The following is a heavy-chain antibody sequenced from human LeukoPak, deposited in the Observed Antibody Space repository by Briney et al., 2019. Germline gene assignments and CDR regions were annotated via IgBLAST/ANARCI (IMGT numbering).Heavy chain of an antibody. Sequence: SETLSLTCAVYGGSFSGYYWSWIRQPPGKGLEWIGRIYTSGSTYYNPSLKSRVTISVDTSKNQFSLKLSSVTAADTAVYYCARSKLVRSYYYYYMDVWGRGTTVTVSS. D-gene: IGHD6-6*01. V-gene: IGHV4-59*10. CDR1: GGSFSGYY. CDR3: ARSKLVRSYYYYYMDV. CDR2: IYTSGST. J-gene: IGHJ6*03.